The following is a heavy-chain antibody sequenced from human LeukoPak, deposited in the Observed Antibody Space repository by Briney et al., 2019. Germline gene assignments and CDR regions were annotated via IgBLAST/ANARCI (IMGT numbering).Heavy chain of an antibody. CDR1: GFTFNSYA. J-gene: IGHJ6*03. CDR2: ISGSGVST. D-gene: IGHD2-21*02. Sequence: VGSLPLSCAASGFTFNSYAMSWVRQAPGKGLEWVSAISGSGVSTYNADHPRRRYTISRDNSNNTLYVQMYSLRAEDTAVYYCAKDPPSSYCGGDCYSGRLHYMDVWGKGTTVTVSS. CDR3: AKDPPSSYCGGDCYSGRLHYMDV. V-gene: IGHV3-23*01.